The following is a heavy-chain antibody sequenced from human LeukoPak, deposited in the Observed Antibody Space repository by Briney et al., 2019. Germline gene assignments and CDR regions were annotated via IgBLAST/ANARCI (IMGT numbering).Heavy chain of an antibody. CDR3: ARGMSNSPYYFYYYMDV. D-gene: IGHD1-1*01. V-gene: IGHV7-4-1*02. Sequence: ASVKVSCKASGYTFTSYTMNWVRQAPGQGREWMGCINTNTEKPTYAQGFTGRFVFSLDTSVSTAYLQISSLKAEDTAVYYCARGMSNSPYYFYYYMDVWGKGTTVTVSS. CDR1: GYTFTSYT. CDR2: INTNTEKP. J-gene: IGHJ6*03.